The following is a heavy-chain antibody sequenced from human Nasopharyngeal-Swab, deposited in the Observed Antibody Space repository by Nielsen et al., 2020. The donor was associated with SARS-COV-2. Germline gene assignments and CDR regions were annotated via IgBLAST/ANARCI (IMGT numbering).Heavy chain of an antibody. CDR3: AREYQEYANIWIDY. J-gene: IGHJ4*02. V-gene: IGHV7-4-1*02. Sequence: ASVNVSCKASVYTFTSYLLHWVRQAPGQGPEYIGWINTKTGAPTYAQAFTGRVVISLDTPVSTTSLQISSLMADDTPVYYCAREYQEYANIWIDYWGQGTQVTVSS. D-gene: IGHD1-1*01. CDR2: INTKTGAP. CDR1: VYTFTSYL.